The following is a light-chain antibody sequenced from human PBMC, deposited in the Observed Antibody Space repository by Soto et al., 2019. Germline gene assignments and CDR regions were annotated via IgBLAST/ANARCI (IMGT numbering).Light chain of an antibody. V-gene: IGKV3-20*01. CDR1: QSISDT. CDR2: GAS. Sequence: VLTQSPGTLSLSPGGRATLSCRASQSISDTLAWYQQKPGQAPRLLIYGASSRATGIPDRFSGSGSGTDFTLTISRLEPEDFAVYYCQQYGSSPTTFGPGTKVDIK. J-gene: IGKJ3*01. CDR3: QQYGSSPTT.